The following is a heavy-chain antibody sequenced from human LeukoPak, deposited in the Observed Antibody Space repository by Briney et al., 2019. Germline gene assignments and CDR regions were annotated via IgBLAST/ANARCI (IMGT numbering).Heavy chain of an antibody. Sequence: ASVEVSCKASGYTFTSYYMHWVRQAPGQGLEWMGIINPSDGSTTYGQKFQGRVTMTRDTSTSTVYMEVSSLRSEDTAVYYCARAVGSSSWYPIDSWGQGTLVTVSS. D-gene: IGHD6-13*01. CDR3: ARAVGSSSWYPIDS. J-gene: IGHJ4*02. CDR1: GYTFTSYY. CDR2: INPSDGST. V-gene: IGHV1-46*01.